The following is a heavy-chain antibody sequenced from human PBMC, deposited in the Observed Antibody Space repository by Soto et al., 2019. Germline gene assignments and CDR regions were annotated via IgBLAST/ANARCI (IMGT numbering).Heavy chain of an antibody. CDR2: ISGSGGST. J-gene: IGHJ6*03. V-gene: IGHV3-23*01. D-gene: IGHD2-2*01. Sequence: EVQLLESGGGLVQPGGSLRLSCAASGFTFSSYAMSWVRQAPGKGLEWVSAISGSGGSTYYADSVKGRLTISRDNSKNTLYLQMNSLRAEDTAVYYCWGLYCSSTSCPYYYMDVWGKGTTVTVSS. CDR3: WGLYCSSTSCPYYYMDV. CDR1: GFTFSSYA.